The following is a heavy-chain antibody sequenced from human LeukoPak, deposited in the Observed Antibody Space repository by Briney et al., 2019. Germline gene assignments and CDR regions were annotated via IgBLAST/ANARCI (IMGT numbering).Heavy chain of an antibody. J-gene: IGHJ3*02. CDR2: IIPILGIA. CDR3: VRARKQLTTKPDAFDI. V-gene: IGHV1-69*04. D-gene: IGHD4-17*01. CDR1: GGTFSSYA. Sequence: SVKVSCKASGGTFSSYAISWVRQAPGQGLEWMGRIIPILGIANYAQKFQGRVTITADKSTSTAYMELSSLRSEDTAVYYCVRARKQLTTKPDAFDIWGQGTMVTVSS.